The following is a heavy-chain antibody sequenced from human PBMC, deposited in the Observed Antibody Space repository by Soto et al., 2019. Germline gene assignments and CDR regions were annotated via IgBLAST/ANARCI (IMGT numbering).Heavy chain of an antibody. J-gene: IGHJ3*02. CDR3: AKVRPLRDCTRTSCLGGFDM. CDR1: GFTFSSYA. Sequence: EVQLLESGGGLVRPGGSLRLSCAASGFTFSSYAMSWVRQAPGKGLEWVSGITASGDTTYYPDSVKGRFTISRDNSKNTLSLLINSLRAEDTAVYYGAKVRPLRDCTRTSCLGGFDMWGKGTMVTVS. V-gene: IGHV3-23*01. CDR2: ITASGDTT. D-gene: IGHD2-2*01.